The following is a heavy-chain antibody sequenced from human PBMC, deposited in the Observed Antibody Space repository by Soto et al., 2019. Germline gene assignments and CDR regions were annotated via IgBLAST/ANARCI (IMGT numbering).Heavy chain of an antibody. Sequence: QVLLQESGPGLVKPSQTLSLTCTVSGASIGSGGFYWSWVRQHPGKGLEWIGYIYDSGITYYHPPLKSRVTISLDTSHNQFSLTLNSVTAADTAVYYCARDGTVPYGMDVWGQGTTVTVSS. CDR3: ARDGTVPYGMDV. D-gene: IGHD1-26*01. CDR2: IYDSGIT. J-gene: IGHJ6*02. CDR1: GASIGSGGFY. V-gene: IGHV4-31*03.